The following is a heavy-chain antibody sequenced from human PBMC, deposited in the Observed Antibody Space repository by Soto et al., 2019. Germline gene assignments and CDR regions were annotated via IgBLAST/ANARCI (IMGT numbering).Heavy chain of an antibody. Sequence: SETLSLTCAVYGGSFSGYYWSWIRQPPGKGLEWIGEINHSGSTNYNPSLKSRVTISVDTSKNQFSLKLSSVTAADTAVYYCARGSQGGLFDYWGQGTLVTVSS. CDR1: GGSFSGYY. V-gene: IGHV4-34*01. CDR2: INHSGST. D-gene: IGHD3-16*01. J-gene: IGHJ4*02. CDR3: ARGSQGGLFDY.